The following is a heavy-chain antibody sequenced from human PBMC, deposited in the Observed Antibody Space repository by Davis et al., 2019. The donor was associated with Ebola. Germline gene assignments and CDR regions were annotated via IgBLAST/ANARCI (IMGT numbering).Heavy chain of an antibody. CDR2: MNPNSGNT. Sequence: ASVKVSCKASGYTFTSYDINWVRQATGQGLEWMGWMNPNSGNTGYAQKFQGRVTITRNTSISTAYMELSSLRSEDTAVYYCARGAGYCSSTSCYWAYYYYMDVWGKGTTVTVSS. J-gene: IGHJ6*03. CDR1: GYTFTSYD. CDR3: ARGAGYCSSTSCYWAYYYYMDV. V-gene: IGHV1-8*03. D-gene: IGHD2-2*01.